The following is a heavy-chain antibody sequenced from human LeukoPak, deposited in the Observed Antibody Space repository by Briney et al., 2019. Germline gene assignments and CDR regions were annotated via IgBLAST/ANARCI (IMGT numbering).Heavy chain of an antibody. CDR2: ISWNSGSI. V-gene: IGHV3-9*01. CDR3: AKDMFVYGDEYYFDY. Sequence: PGRSLRLSCAASGFTFDDYAMHWVRQAPGKGLEWVSGISWNSGSIGYADSVKGRFTISRDNAKNSLYLQMNSLRAEDTALYYCAKDMFVYGDEYYFDYWGQGTLVTVSS. CDR1: GFTFDDYA. D-gene: IGHD4-17*01. J-gene: IGHJ4*02.